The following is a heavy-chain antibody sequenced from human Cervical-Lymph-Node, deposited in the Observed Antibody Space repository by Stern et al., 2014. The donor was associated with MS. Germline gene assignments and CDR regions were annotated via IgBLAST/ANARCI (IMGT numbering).Heavy chain of an antibody. J-gene: IGHJ4*02. CDR1: GYTFTSYG. CDR3: ARDAALFGRNPLDY. V-gene: IGHV1-18*01. D-gene: IGHD3-10*01. CDR2: ISDYNGNK. Sequence: QVQLVQSGAGVKKPGASVKVSCKASGYTFTSYGISWVRQAPGQGLEWMGGISDYNGNKNYAQKLQGRVTTTTDTSTSTAYMELRSLRSDDTAVYYCARDAALFGRNPLDYWGQGTLLTVSS.